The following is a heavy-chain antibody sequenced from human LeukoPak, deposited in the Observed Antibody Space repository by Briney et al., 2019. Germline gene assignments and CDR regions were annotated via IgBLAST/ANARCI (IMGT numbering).Heavy chain of an antibody. CDR1: GFSFSSYD. Sequence: GGSLRLSCAASGFSFSSYDMDWVRQAPGKGLEWVAIIRHDGSNEHYADSVKGRFTISRDNSKNTLYLQMNSLRAEDTAVYYCAKGSHITMIVVVIPPDYWGQGTLVTVSS. D-gene: IGHD3-22*01. CDR3: AKGSHITMIVVVIPPDY. J-gene: IGHJ4*02. V-gene: IGHV3-30*02. CDR2: IRHDGSNE.